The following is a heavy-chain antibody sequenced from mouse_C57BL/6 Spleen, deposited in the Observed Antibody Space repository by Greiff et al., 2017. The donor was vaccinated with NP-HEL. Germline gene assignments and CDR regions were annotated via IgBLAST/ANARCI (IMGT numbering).Heavy chain of an antibody. CDR3: ARDDYDEGYAMDY. D-gene: IGHD2-4*01. Sequence: QVHVKQSGPELVKPGASVKLSCKASGYTFTSYDINWVKQRPGQGLEWIGWIYPRDGSTKYNEKFKGKATLTVDTSSSTAYMELHSLTSEDSAVYFCARDDYDEGYAMDYWGQGTSVTVSS. CDR1: GYTFTSYD. J-gene: IGHJ4*01. CDR2: IYPRDGST. V-gene: IGHV1-85*01.